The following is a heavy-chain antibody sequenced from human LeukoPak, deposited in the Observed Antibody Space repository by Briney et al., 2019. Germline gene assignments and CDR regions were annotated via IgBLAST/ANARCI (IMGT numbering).Heavy chain of an antibody. V-gene: IGHV1-18*01. CDR3: ARMGASSWYDYYYYGMDV. CDR2: ISAYNGNT. CDR1: GYTFTIYG. Sequence: EASVKVSCTASGYTFTIYGISWVRQAPGQGLEWMGWISAYNGNTNYAQKLQSRVTMTTDTSTSTAYTELSSLRSEDTAVYYCARMGASSWYDYYYYGMDVWGQGTTVTVSS. D-gene: IGHD6-13*01. J-gene: IGHJ6*02.